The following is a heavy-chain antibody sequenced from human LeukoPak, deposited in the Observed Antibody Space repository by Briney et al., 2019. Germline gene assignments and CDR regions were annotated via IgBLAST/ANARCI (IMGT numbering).Heavy chain of an antibody. CDR3: ATDVRSSPLGF. J-gene: IGHJ4*01. Sequence: PGGAPRISCAGSGFTITNSYMNWGPPGPGEGPEWVSIIYSGGSTYYVDSVKGRFTISRDSSNNTLFLQMSNLRADDSGLYYCATDVRSSPLGFWGHGTLVTVSS. D-gene: IGHD6-13*01. CDR1: GFTITNSY. V-gene: IGHV3-66*01. CDR2: IYSGGST.